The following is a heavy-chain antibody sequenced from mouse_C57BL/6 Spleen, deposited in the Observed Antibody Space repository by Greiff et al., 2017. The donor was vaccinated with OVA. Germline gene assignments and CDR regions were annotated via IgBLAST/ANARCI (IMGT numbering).Heavy chain of an antibody. CDR3: ARNYEGFDY. J-gene: IGHJ2*01. Sequence: VQLQQSGGGLVKPGGSLKLSCAASGFTFSDYGMHWVRRAPEKGLEWVAYISSGSSTIYYADTVKGRFTISRDNAKNTLFLQMTSLRSEDTAMYYCARNYEGFDYWGQGTTLTVSS. D-gene: IGHD2-4*01. CDR1: GFTFSDYG. CDR2: ISSGSSTI. V-gene: IGHV5-17*01.